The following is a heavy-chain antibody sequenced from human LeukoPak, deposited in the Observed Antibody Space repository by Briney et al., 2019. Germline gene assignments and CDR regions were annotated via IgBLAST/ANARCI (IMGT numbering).Heavy chain of an antibody. CDR1: GFTFEASA. Sequence: GGSLRLSCAASGFTFEASAMSWVRQAPGKGLEWVAVITGGGESTYYADSVKGRFTISRDNSKNTLYLQMNSLRAEDTAVYYCATRVVATIKKYSSGWYGSNWGQGTLVTVSS. CDR2: ITGGGEST. V-gene: IGHV3-23*01. CDR3: ATRVVATIKKYSSGWYGSN. D-gene: IGHD6-19*01. J-gene: IGHJ4*02.